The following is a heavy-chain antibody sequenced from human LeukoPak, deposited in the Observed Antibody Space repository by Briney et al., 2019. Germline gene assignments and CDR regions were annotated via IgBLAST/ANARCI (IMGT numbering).Heavy chain of an antibody. CDR2: IIPIFGTA. Sequence: SVKVSCKASGGTFSSYAISWVRQAPGQGLEWMGGIIPIFGTANYAQKFQGRVTITADKSTSTAYMELSSLRSEDTAVYYCTRGECSSTSCYGDFDYWGQGTLVTVSS. J-gene: IGHJ4*02. D-gene: IGHD2-2*01. CDR3: TRGECSSTSCYGDFDY. CDR1: GGTFSSYA. V-gene: IGHV1-69*06.